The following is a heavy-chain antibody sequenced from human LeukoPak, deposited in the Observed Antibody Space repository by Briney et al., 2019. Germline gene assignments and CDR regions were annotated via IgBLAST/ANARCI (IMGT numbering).Heavy chain of an antibody. CDR3: ARGPSTYFDWFPYYFDY. CDR2: IYHSGST. CDR1: GGSISSGGYS. D-gene: IGHD3-9*01. Sequence: SQTLSLTCAVSGGSISSGGYSWSWIRQPPGKGLEWIGYIYHSGSTNYNPSLKSRVTISVDTSKNQFSLKLSSVTAADTAVYYCARGPSTYFDWFPYYFDYWGQGTLVTVSS. V-gene: IGHV4-30-2*01. J-gene: IGHJ4*02.